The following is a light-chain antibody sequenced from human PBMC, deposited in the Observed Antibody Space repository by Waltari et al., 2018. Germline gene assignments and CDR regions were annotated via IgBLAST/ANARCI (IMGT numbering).Light chain of an antibody. J-gene: IGKJ1*01. CDR2: DAS. V-gene: IGKV3-20*01. CDR3: QKNGTLPAT. CDR1: QSVSRT. Sequence: EIVLTQSPGTLSLSPGERATLSCRASQSVSRTLTWDQQKPGQAPRRLIYDASSRATGIPDRFSGSGSGTDFGLTSSRRGPVSFAVYDCQKNGTLPATFRQGTKVEMK.